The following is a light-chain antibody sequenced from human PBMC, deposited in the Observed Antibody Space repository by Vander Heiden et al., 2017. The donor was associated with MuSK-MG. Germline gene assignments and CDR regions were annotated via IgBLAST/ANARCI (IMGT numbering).Light chain of an antibody. CDR3: QQSDSTPIT. V-gene: IGKV1-39*01. CDR1: QSISNY. CDR2: EAS. J-gene: IGKJ4*02. Sequence: DIQLTHSLSSLSASVGDRVSITCRASQSISNYLDWYQQKAGKAPELLIYEASSLQSGVPSRFSGSGSGTDFTLTISRLQPEDFATYYCQQSDSTPITFGRGTKVEIK.